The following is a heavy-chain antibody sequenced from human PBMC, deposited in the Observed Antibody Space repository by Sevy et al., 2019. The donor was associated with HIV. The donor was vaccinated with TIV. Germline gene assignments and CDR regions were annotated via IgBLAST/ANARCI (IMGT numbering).Heavy chain of an antibody. Sequence: GGSLRLSCAASGFAFSNFAMTWVRQSPGKGLEWVSTITESAAATYYAASVKGRFTISRDNSNNTLFLLLNSLRPEDTAVYFCATGSPYTKIVTVAATRVLDNWGQGTLVTVSS. J-gene: IGHJ4*02. CDR2: ITESAAAT. V-gene: IGHV3-23*01. D-gene: IGHD6-19*01. CDR1: GFAFSNFA. CDR3: ATGSPYTKIVTVAATRVLDN.